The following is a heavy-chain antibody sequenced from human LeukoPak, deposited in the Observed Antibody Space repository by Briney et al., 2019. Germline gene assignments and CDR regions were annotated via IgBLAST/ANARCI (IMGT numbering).Heavy chain of an antibody. Sequence: GGSLRLPSAASGFTFTDYYITWIRQAPGKGLEWVSYISSSTGYTNYADSVKGRFTISRDNAKNSPYLQINSLRAEDTAVYYCARVGPHYYDSSSYFYDFAYWGRGTLVTVSS. D-gene: IGHD3-22*01. V-gene: IGHV3-11*06. CDR1: GFTFTDYY. CDR3: ARVGPHYYDSSSYFYDFAY. CDR2: ISSSTGYT. J-gene: IGHJ4*02.